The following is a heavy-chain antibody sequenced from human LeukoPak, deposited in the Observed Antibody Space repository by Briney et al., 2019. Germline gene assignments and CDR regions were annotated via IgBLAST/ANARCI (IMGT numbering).Heavy chain of an antibody. J-gene: IGHJ4*02. CDR1: GFTFSRYL. CDR3: VADLDLGDYADF. Sequence: PGGSLRLSCAASGFTFSRYLMHWVRQAPGEGLVWVSRIKTDGTYTSNADSVKGRFTISRDNAKSTLYLQMNSLRVEDTAVYYCVADLDLGDYADFWGQGTLVTVSS. V-gene: IGHV3-74*01. CDR2: IKTDGTYT.